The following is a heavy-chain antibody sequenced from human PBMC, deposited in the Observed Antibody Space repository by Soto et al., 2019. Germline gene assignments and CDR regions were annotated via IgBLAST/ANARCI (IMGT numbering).Heavy chain of an antibody. CDR1: GDSINSRSYY. Sequence: SETLSLTCTVTGDSINSRSYYWGWIRQPPGKGLEWIGSIYYSGRTYNNPSLRSRVSMSIDTSKDQFSLKLQSVTAADRAVYYCARGGGYDSFEYWGQGILDTVSS. CDR3: ARGGGYDSFEY. D-gene: IGHD5-12*01. J-gene: IGHJ4*02. CDR2: IYYSGRT. V-gene: IGHV4-39*07.